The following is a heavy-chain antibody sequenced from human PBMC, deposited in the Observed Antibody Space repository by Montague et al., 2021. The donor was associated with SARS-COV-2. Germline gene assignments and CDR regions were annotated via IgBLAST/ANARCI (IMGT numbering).Heavy chain of an antibody. D-gene: IGHD3-3*01. V-gene: IGHV3-48*03. Sequence: SLRLSCAASGFTFSSYEMNWVRQAPGKGLEWVSYISSSGSAIYYADSVKGRLSISRDNAKNSLYLQMNSLRAEDTAVYYCARDVVDYDFWSGYSTVRYYAMDVWGQGTTVTVSS. J-gene: IGHJ6*02. CDR2: ISSSGSAI. CDR3: ARDVVDYDFWSGYSTVRYYAMDV. CDR1: GFTFSSYE.